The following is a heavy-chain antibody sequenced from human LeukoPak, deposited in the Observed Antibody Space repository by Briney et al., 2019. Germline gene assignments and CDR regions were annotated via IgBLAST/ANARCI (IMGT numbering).Heavy chain of an antibody. D-gene: IGHD3-9*01. J-gene: IGHJ5*02. CDR1: GFTFSSYA. V-gene: IGHV3-23*01. CDR3: AKDGPSYDILTGYYRGWFDP. Sequence: PGGSLRLSCAASGFTFSSYAMSWVRQAPGKGLEWVSAISGSGGSTYYAGSVKGRFTISRDNSKNTLYLQMNSLRAEDTAVYYCAKDGPSYDILTGYYRGWFDPWGQGTLVTVSS. CDR2: ISGSGGST.